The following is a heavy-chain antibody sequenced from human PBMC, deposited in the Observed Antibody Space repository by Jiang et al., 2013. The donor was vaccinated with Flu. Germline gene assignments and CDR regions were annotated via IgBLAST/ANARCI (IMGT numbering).Heavy chain of an antibody. Sequence: QLVESGAEVKKPGSSMKVFCKASGGTFSSFAVSWVRQAPGQGLEWMGGIIPIFGKPYYAQKFQGRVTITADESTNTASMELSSLTSEDTAVYYCARGGYYDILTGYYPLDHWGQGTLVTVSS. CDR2: IIPIFGKP. V-gene: IGHV1-69*01. CDR1: GGTFSSFA. J-gene: IGHJ4*02. CDR3: ARGGYYDILTGYYPLDH. D-gene: IGHD3-9*01.